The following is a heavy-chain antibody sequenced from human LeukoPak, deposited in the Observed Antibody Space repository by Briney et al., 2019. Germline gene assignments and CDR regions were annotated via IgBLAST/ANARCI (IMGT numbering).Heavy chain of an antibody. CDR1: GFTLSDYY. J-gene: IGHJ4*02. CDR3: VRDRGWYHFDL. CDR2: ISSSGSTI. V-gene: IGHV3-11*04. Sequence: GGSLRLSCAASGFTLSDYYMSWIRQAPGKGLEWVSYISSSGSTIYYADSVKGRFTISRDNAKDSLFLQLNSLRAEDTAVYYCVRDRGWYHFDLWGQGTLVTVSS. D-gene: IGHD3-10*01.